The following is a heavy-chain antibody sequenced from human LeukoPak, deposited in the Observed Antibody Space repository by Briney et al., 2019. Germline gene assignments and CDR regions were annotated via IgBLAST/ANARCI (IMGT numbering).Heavy chain of an antibody. CDR1: GFTVSSDY. CDR2: IYSGGST. Sequence: GGSLGLSCAASGFTVSSDYMSWVRQAPGKGLEWVSVIYSGGSTYYADSVKGRFTISRDTSKNTMDLQMNSLRPEDSALYFCARGGRGSAAVVAPRSFDIWGQGTMVAVSS. J-gene: IGHJ3*02. V-gene: IGHV3-53*01. D-gene: IGHD3-22*01. CDR3: ARGGRGSAAVVAPRSFDI.